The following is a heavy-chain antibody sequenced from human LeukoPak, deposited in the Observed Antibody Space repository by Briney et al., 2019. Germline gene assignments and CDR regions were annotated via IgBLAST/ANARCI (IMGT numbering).Heavy chain of an antibody. CDR3: ARDSFSPFDY. V-gene: IGHV4-4*02. J-gene: IGHJ4*02. D-gene: IGHD2-2*01. CDR1: GGSINSNNR. CDR2: IYHSGST. Sequence: SETLSLTCAVSGGSINSNNRWSWVRQPPGKGLEWIGEIYHSGSTNYNPSLKSRVTISVDKSKNQLSLKLSSVTAADTAVYYCARDSFSPFDYWGQGTLVTVSS.